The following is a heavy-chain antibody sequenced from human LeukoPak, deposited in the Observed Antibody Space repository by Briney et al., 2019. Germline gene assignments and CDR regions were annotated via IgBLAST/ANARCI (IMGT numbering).Heavy chain of an antibody. Sequence: GGSLRLSCAASGFTFSSYGMHWVRQAPGKGLEWVAVIWYDGSNKYYADSVKGGFTISRDNSKNTLYLQMNSLRAEDTAVYYCAKDDGGSSYFDYWGQGTLVTVSS. CDR2: IWYDGSNK. J-gene: IGHJ4*02. CDR1: GFTFSSYG. V-gene: IGHV3-33*06. D-gene: IGHD1-26*01. CDR3: AKDDGGSSYFDY.